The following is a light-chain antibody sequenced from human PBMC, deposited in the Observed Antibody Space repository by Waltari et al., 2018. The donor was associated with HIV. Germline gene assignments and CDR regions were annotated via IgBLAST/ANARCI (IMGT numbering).Light chain of an antibody. CDR3: QAWDSNTAI. J-gene: IGLJ2*01. CDR1: KLGDKY. CDR2: RDI. Sequence: SYDLTQPPSVSVSPGQTARIPCSGDKLGDKYVCWYQHRPGQSPVLVIYRDIKRPSGIPERFSGSNSGNTATLTISGTQALDEADYYCQAWDSNTAIFGGGTKLTVL. V-gene: IGLV3-1*01.